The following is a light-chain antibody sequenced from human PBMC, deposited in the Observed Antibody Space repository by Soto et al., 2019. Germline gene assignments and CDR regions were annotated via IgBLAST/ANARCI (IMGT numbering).Light chain of an antibody. CDR1: QSISKY. CDR2: AAS. J-gene: IGKJ3*01. Sequence: DIQMTQSPSSVSASVGDRVTITCRASQSISKYLNWYQQKPGRAPKLVIFAASSLQSGVSSRFSGSSSGTYFTLTISSLQPEDFATYSWQQSYSTPRVTSCPGTKVDIK. V-gene: IGKV1-39*01. CDR3: QQSYSTPRVT.